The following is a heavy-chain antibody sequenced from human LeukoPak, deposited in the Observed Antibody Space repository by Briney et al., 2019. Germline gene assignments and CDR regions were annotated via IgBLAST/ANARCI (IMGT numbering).Heavy chain of an antibody. Sequence: PGGSLRLSCAASGFTFSSYWMSWVRQAPGKGLEWVANIKQDGSEKYYVDSVKSRFTISRDNAKNSLYLQMNSLRAEDTAVYYCARESFGRQTLYYYDRSPWFDPWGQGTLVTVSS. D-gene: IGHD3-22*01. CDR3: ARESFGRQTLYYYDRSPWFDP. CDR1: GFTFSSYW. CDR2: IKQDGSEK. J-gene: IGHJ5*02. V-gene: IGHV3-7*01.